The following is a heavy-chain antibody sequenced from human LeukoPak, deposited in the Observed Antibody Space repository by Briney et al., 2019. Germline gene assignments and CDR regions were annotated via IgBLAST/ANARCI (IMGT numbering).Heavy chain of an antibody. CDR1: GGSISSYY. CDR3: ARDIYGGNSYYFDY. Sequence: SETLSLTCTVSGGSISSYYWSWIRQPVGKGLEWIGRIYTSGSTNYNPSLKSRVTMSVDTSKNQFSLKLSSVTAADTAVYYCARDIYGGNSYYFDYWGQGTLVTVSS. D-gene: IGHD4-23*01. J-gene: IGHJ4*02. CDR2: IYTSGST. V-gene: IGHV4-4*07.